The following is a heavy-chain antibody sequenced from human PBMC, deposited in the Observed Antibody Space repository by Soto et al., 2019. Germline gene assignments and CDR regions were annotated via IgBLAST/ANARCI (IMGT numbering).Heavy chain of an antibody. V-gene: IGHV1-69*13. D-gene: IGHD6-19*01. CDR2: IIPIFGTA. CDR3: ARGLRAVAHNYFDP. J-gene: IGHJ5*02. CDR1: GGTFSSYA. Sequence: ASVKVSCKASGGTFSSYAISWVRQAPGQGLEWMGGIIPIFGTANYAQKFQGRVTITADESTSTAYMELSSLRSEDTAVYYCARGLRAVAHNYFDPWGQGALVTVSS.